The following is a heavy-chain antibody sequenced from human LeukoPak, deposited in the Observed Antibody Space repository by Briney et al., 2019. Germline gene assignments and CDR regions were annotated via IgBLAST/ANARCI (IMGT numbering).Heavy chain of an antibody. CDR3: AREGGYLQLRYFDY. D-gene: IGHD5-24*01. CDR1: GGSISSYY. CDR2: IYTSGST. Sequence: PSETLSLTCTVSGGSISSYYWSWIRQPAGKGLEWIGRIYTSGSTNYNPSLKSRVTISVDTSKNQFSLRLISVTAADTAVYYCAREGGYLQLRYFDYWGQGTLVTVSS. V-gene: IGHV4-4*07. J-gene: IGHJ4*02.